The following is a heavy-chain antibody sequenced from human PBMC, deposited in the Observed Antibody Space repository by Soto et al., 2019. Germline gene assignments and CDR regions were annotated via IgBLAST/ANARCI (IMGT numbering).Heavy chain of an antibody. Sequence: ASVKVSCKASGYTFTSYAMHWVRQAPGQRLEWMGWINAGNGNTKYSQKFQGRVTITRDTSASTAYMELSSLRSEDTAVYYCARDQGAPYDYIWGSYRYEYFYYYMDVWGKGTTVTVSS. CDR2: INAGNGNT. CDR1: GYTFTSYA. D-gene: IGHD3-16*02. J-gene: IGHJ6*03. V-gene: IGHV1-3*01. CDR3: ARDQGAPYDYIWGSYRYEYFYYYMDV.